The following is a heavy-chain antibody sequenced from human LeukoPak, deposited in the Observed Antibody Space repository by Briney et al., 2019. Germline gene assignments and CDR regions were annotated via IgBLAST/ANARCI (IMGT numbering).Heavy chain of an antibody. CDR2: IKPDNGDT. CDR3: AKDRGGSGDFDY. V-gene: IGHV1-3*01. CDR1: GYIFPAYV. J-gene: IGHJ4*02. Sequence: ASVKVSYKASGYIFPAYVIHWVRQVPGQRFEWMGWIKPDNGDTEYSQKFQGRVTFTRDTSASTAYMELSSLRSEDTAVYYCAKDRGGSGDFDYWGQGSLVTVSS. D-gene: IGHD2-15*01.